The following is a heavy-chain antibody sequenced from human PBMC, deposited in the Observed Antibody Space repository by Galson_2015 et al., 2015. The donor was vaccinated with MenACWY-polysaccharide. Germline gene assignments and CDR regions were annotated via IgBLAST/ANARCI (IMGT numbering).Heavy chain of an antibody. D-gene: IGHD6-19*01. Sequence: SLRLSCAASEFSFSAYAMAWVRHIPGKGLEWVSSITDSGSHAFYADSVRGRFTMSKDYSKNMLFLQMDTMRAEDTAVYNGARSSLQSRNFDFWGQGTLVTVSS. CDR3: ARSSLQSRNFDF. J-gene: IGHJ4*02. V-gene: IGHV3-23*01. CDR1: EFSFSAYA. CDR2: ITDSGSHA.